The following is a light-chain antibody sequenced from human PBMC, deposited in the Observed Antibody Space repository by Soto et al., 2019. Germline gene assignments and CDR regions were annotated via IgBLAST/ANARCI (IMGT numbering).Light chain of an antibody. Sequence: EIVLTQFPGTLSLSPGERATLSCRASQSVGSFLAWYQQKPGQAPRLLIYGASTRATGIPDRFSGSGSGTDLTLTISRLEPEDSAVYYCQQYGSSPTWTFGQGTKVDIK. V-gene: IGKV3-20*01. J-gene: IGKJ1*01. CDR1: QSVGSF. CDR2: GAS. CDR3: QQYGSSPTWT.